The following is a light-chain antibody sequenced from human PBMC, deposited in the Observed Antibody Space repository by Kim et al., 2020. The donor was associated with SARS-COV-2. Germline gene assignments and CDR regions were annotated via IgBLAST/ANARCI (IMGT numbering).Light chain of an antibody. CDR1: KLGHKY. V-gene: IGLV3-1*01. CDR2: QDI. J-gene: IGLJ2*01. Sequence: SYELTQQPSVSVSPGQTASITCSGDKLGHKYACWYQQRPGQSPVLIIYQDIKRPSGIPERFSGSNSGNTATLTISGTQAMDEADYYCQAWDSSTVVFGGG. CDR3: QAWDSSTVV.